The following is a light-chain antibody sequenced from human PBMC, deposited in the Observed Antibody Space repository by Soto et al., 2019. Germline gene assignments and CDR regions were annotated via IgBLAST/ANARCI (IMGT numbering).Light chain of an antibody. V-gene: IGKV3-11*01. Sequence: DIVLTQSPATLSLSPGERATLSCRASQSVSSSLVWYQQKPGQAPRLLIYDASNRATGIPARFSGSGSGTDFTLTISSLEPEDFAVYYCQQRGNWPKTFGQGTKVDI. CDR2: DAS. J-gene: IGKJ1*01. CDR3: QQRGNWPKT. CDR1: QSVSSS.